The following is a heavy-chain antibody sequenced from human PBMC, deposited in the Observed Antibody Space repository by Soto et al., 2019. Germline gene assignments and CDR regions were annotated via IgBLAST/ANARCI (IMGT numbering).Heavy chain of an antibody. CDR3: TKDSVGTYSGSYRRPHRFDY. J-gene: IGHJ4*02. CDR2: ISGNGDTT. V-gene: IGHV3-23*01. Sequence: EVQVLESGGGLVQPGGCLRLSCVASGFTFSSYAMSWVRQAPGKGLEWVSGISGNGDTTYYADSVKGRFTISRDNSKKTLYLQMNSLRAEDAAVYYCTKDSVGTYSGSYRRPHRFDYWGQGTLVTVSS. D-gene: IGHD1-26*01. CDR1: GFTFSSYA.